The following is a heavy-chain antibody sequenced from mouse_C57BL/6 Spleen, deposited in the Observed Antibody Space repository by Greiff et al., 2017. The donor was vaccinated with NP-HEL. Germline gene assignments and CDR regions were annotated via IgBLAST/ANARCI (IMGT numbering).Heavy chain of an antibody. J-gene: IGHJ4*01. D-gene: IGHD1-1*01. CDR1: GFTFSSYA. V-gene: IGHV5-9-1*02. CDR3: TRVPGTVVAPDYYAMDY. Sequence: VQLKESGEGLVKPGGSLKLSCAASGFTFSSYAMSWVRQTPEKRLEWVAYISSGGDYIYYADTVKGRFTISRDNARNTLYLQMSSLKSEDTAMYYCTRVPGTVVAPDYYAMDYWGQGTSVTVSS. CDR2: ISSGGDYI.